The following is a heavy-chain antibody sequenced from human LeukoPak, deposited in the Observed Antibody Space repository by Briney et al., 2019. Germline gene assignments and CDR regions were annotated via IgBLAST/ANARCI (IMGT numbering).Heavy chain of an antibody. CDR3: ARIATVTTFVFGY. J-gene: IGHJ4*02. Sequence: SETLSLTCAVYGGSFSGYYWSWIRQPPGKGLEWIGEISHSGSTNYNPSLKSRVTISVDTSKNQFSLKLSSVTAADTAVYYCARIATVTTFVFGYWGQGTLVTVSS. CDR2: ISHSGST. D-gene: IGHD4-17*01. V-gene: IGHV4-34*01. CDR1: GGSFSGYY.